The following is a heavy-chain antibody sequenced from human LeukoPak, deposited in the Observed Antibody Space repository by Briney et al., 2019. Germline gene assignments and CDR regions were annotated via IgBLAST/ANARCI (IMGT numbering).Heavy chain of an antibody. CDR2: VNPNSGNT. D-gene: IGHD3-3*01. J-gene: IGHJ4*02. Sequence: ASVKVSCKASGYTFTSYDINWVRQATGRGLEWMGWVNPNSGNTGYAQKFQGRVTMTRNTSISTAYMELSSLRSEDTAVYYCAREASDYDFWSGYYSSDHFDYWGQGTLVTVSS. V-gene: IGHV1-8*01. CDR3: AREASDYDFWSGYYSSDHFDY. CDR1: GYTFTSYD.